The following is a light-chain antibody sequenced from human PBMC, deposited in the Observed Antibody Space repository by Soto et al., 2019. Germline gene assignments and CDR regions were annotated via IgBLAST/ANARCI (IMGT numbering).Light chain of an antibody. J-gene: IGKJ1*01. CDR1: QSISTS. V-gene: IGKV1-39*01. CDR3: QQSYSTPPWT. Sequence: DIQMTQSPSTLSASVGDTVTITCRASQSISTSLAWYQQKPGKAPNLLIFAASSLQSGVPSRFSGSRSGPDFTLTISSLQPEDFATYYCQQSYSTPPWTFGQGTKVDI. CDR2: AAS.